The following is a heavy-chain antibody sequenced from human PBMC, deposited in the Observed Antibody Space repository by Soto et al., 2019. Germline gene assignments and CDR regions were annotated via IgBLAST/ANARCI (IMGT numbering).Heavy chain of an antibody. J-gene: IGHJ4*02. CDR2: ISGYNGNT. V-gene: IGHV1-18*01. D-gene: IGHD3-3*01. CDR3: AGDQNGQYYDFWSGYSY. Sequence: QVQLMQSGAEVKKPGASVKVSCKTSGYTFSSYGISWVRQVPGQGLEWMGWISGYNGNTNYAQKFQGRVIMTTDTSTKTAYMELGSLRSDDTAVYYCAGDQNGQYYDFWSGYSYWGQGTLVTVSS. CDR1: GYTFSSYG.